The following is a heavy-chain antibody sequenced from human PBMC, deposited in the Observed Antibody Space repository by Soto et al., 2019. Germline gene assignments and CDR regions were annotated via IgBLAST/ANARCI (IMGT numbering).Heavy chain of an antibody. V-gene: IGHV4-30-2*01. Sequence: TLSLTGAASGGAISSGGYSWGWIRQGPGKGLEWIGYMYHSGSTYYNPSLKSRVTISVDRSKNQFSLKLSSVTAAGTAVYYCATTAPDQGDYGAPFVYWGQGTLVTVSS. J-gene: IGHJ4*02. CDR3: ATTAPDQGDYGAPFVY. CDR1: GGAISSGGYS. D-gene: IGHD4-17*01. CDR2: MYHSGST.